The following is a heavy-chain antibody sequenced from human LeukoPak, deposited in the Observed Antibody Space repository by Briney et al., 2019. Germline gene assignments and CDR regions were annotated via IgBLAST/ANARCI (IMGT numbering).Heavy chain of an antibody. Sequence: QSEGSLRLSCAASGFTFSSYAMSWVRQAPGKGLEWVSAISGSGGSTYYADSVKGRFTISRDNSKNTLYLQMNSLRAEDTAVYYCAKLNNAIAVAVVDYWGQGTLVTVSS. CDR2: ISGSGGST. V-gene: IGHV3-23*01. D-gene: IGHD6-19*01. CDR3: AKLNNAIAVAVVDY. J-gene: IGHJ4*02. CDR1: GFTFSSYA.